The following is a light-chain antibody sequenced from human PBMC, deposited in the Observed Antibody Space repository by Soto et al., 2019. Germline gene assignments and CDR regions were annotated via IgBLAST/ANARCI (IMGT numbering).Light chain of an antibody. V-gene: IGLV1-40*01. CDR1: SSNIGAGYD. CDR3: QSYDSSLSDSLYV. Sequence: QAVVTQPPSVSGAPGQRVTISCTGSSSNIGAGYDVHWYQKLPGTAPKLLIYGNSNRPSGVPDRFSGSKSGTSASLAITGLQAEDEADYYCQSYDSSLSDSLYVFGTGTKVTVL. J-gene: IGLJ1*01. CDR2: GNS.